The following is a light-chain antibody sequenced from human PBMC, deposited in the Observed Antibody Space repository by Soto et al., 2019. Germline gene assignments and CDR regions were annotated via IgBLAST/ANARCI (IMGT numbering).Light chain of an antibody. Sequence: QLVLTQSSSASASLGSSVKLTCTLSSGHSSYIITWHQQQPGKVPRYLMKLEGSGSYNKGSGVPDRFSGSSSGADRYLTISHLPFEDEADYYCETWASSTRVFGGGTKLT. CDR2: LEGSGSY. CDR3: ETWASSTRV. CDR1: SGHSSYI. V-gene: IGLV4-60*02. J-gene: IGLJ3*02.